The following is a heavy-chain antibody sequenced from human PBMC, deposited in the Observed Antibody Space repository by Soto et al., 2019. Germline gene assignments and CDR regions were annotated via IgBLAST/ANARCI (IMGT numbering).Heavy chain of an antibody. J-gene: IGHJ6*02. CDR2: IVVGSGNT. CDR3: AAIPRDYXYYGMDV. CDR1: GFTFTSSS. D-gene: IGHD2-21*01. Sequence: SVKVSCKASGFTFTSSSVQWVRQARGQRLEWIGWIVVGSGNTNYAQKFQEGVTITRDMSTSTAYMELSSLRSEDTAVYYCAAIPRDYXYYGMDVWGQGTTVTVSS. V-gene: IGHV1-58*01.